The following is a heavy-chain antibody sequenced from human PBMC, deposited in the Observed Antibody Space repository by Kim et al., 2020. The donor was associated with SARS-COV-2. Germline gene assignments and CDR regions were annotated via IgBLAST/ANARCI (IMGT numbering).Heavy chain of an antibody. CDR1: GFTFSRYS. V-gene: IGHV3-21*01. CDR2: ISSSSSDI. D-gene: IGHD6-19*01. J-gene: IGHJ6*02. CDR3: AREGGWGVACKQGYCGMDD. Sequence: GGSLRLSCAASGFTFSRYSMNWVRQAPGKGLEWVSSISSSSSDISSADSMKGRITIFRDNAKNSLYLQRNSLRVEDTAVYYCAREGGWGVACKQGYCGMDDWGQGATVTVSS.